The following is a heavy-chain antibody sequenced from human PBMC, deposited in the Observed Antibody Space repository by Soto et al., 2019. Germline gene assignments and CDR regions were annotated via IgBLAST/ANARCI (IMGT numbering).Heavy chain of an antibody. V-gene: IGHV4-30-4*01. CDR3: ARGGYYYNGLDV. J-gene: IGHJ6*02. D-gene: IGHD3-16*01. CDR1: GGSISRGDFH. Sequence: LSPTRTVSGGSISRGDFHWAWVPQPPGKGLEWIGYMYSSGRTYYNPSLKSRLTISVDTSKNQFSLNLNSVTAADTAVYYCARGGYYYNGLDVWGQGTTVTVSS. CDR2: MYSSGRT.